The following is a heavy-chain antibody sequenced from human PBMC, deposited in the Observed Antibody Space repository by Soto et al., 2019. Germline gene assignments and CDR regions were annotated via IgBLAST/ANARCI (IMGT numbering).Heavy chain of an antibody. Sequence: EVQLVESGGGLVQPGGSLKLSCAASGFTFSGSTIHWVRQTSGKGLEWVGRIPSKTNTYATAYAASMKGRFTISSDDSKNTAYLQMDSLKTEDTAVYYCTRQHLDVPVASAIDYWGQGTLVTVSS. D-gene: IGHD6-19*01. J-gene: IGHJ4*02. CDR2: IPSKTNTYAT. V-gene: IGHV3-73*02. CDR1: GFTFSGST. CDR3: TRQHLDVPVASAIDY.